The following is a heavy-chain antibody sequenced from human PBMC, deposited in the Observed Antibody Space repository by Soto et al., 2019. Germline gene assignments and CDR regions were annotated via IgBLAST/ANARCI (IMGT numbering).Heavy chain of an antibody. CDR2: ISYTGSTI. CDR1: GFTFSNYE. CDR3: ARGLIIYYDTSGLHY. D-gene: IGHD3-22*01. J-gene: IGHJ4*02. V-gene: IGHV3-48*03. Sequence: EVQLVESGGGLVQPGGSLRLSCAASGFTFSNYEMNWGRQTPGKGLEWVSYISYTGSTIYYADSVRGRFTISRDNSKNSLYLQMNSLRAEDTAVYYCARGLIIYYDTSGLHYWGQGTLVIVSS.